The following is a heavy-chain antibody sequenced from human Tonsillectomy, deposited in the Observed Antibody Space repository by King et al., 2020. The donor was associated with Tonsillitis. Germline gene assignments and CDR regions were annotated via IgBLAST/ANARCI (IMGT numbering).Heavy chain of an antibody. CDR2: IYSGGSST. J-gene: IGHJ4*02. Sequence: VQLVESGGGLVQPGGSLRLSCAASGFTFSSYAMSWVRQAPGKGLEWVSVIYSGGSSTYYADSVKGRFTISRDNSKNTLYLQMNSLRAEDTAVYYCAKDWPAYCGGDCYSHGFDSWGPGTLVTVSS. CDR3: AKDWPAYCGGDCYSHGFDS. D-gene: IGHD2-21*02. CDR1: GFTFSSYA. V-gene: IGHV3-23*03.